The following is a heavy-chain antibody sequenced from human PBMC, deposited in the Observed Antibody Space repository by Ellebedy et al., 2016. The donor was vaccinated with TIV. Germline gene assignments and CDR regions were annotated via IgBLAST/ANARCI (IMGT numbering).Heavy chain of an antibody. CDR1: GFTFSRYW. V-gene: IGHV3-64*02. Sequence: GESLKISCAASGFTFSRYWMHWVRQAPGKGLEYVSAISSNGGSTYYADSVKGRFTISRDNSKNTLYLQMGSLRAEDMAVYYCARGSSSWYAPIDYWGQGTLVTVSS. CDR2: ISSNGGST. J-gene: IGHJ4*02. D-gene: IGHD6-13*01. CDR3: ARGSSSWYAPIDY.